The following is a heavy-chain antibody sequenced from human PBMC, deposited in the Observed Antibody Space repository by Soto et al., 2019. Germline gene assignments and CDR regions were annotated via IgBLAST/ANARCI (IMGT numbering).Heavy chain of an antibody. Sequence: PRRSLRLSCAASGFTFSRYAMSWVRQAPGKRLERLSIISGSGGSTNYADSEKGRFTISRDNSKNTLYLQMNSLRVEDTAVYYCAPDLRYNFWSVSTGMDVWGQGITVTVSS. V-gene: IGHV3-23*01. CDR1: GFTFSRYA. CDR2: ISGSGGST. D-gene: IGHD3-3*01. J-gene: IGHJ6*02. CDR3: APDLRYNFWSVSTGMDV.